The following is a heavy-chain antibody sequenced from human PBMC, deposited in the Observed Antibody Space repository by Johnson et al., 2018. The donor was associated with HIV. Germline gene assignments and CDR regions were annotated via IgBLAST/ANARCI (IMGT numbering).Heavy chain of an antibody. J-gene: IGHJ3*02. CDR2: ISISGSTI. Sequence: QVQLVESGGGLVQPGGSLRLSCAASGFTFSNYYMSWIRQAPGKGLEWVSYISISGSTIYYADSVKGRFTISRDNAKNPLYLQMNSLRAEDTAVYYCAGLGGSHDAFDIWGQGTMVTVSS. V-gene: IGHV3-11*01. CDR3: AGLGGSHDAFDI. D-gene: IGHD1-26*01. CDR1: GFTFSNYY.